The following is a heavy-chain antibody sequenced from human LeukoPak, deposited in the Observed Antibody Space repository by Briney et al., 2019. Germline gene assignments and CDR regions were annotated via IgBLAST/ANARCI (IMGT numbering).Heavy chain of an antibody. Sequence: NPSETLSLTCAVHGGSFSGYYWSWIRQPPGKGLEWIGEINHSGSTNYNPSLKSRVTISVDTSKNQFSLKLSSVTAADTAVYYCARDRYCSGGSCYLRGYYYYYGMDVWGQGTTVTVSS. CDR1: GGSFSGYY. V-gene: IGHV4-34*01. CDR2: INHSGST. CDR3: ARDRYCSGGSCYLRGYYYYYGMDV. D-gene: IGHD2-15*01. J-gene: IGHJ6*02.